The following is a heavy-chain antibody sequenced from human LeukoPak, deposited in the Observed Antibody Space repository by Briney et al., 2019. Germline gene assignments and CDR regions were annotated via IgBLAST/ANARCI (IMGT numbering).Heavy chain of an antibody. J-gene: IGHJ4*02. CDR2: ISGSGGGT. CDR1: GITLSNYG. D-gene: IGHD3-22*01. CDR3: AKRGVVIRVILVGFHKEAYYFDS. Sequence: GGSLRLSCEVSGITLSNYGMSGVLQAPGKGLEWVAGISGSGGGTNYAESVKGRFTISRDNSKNTLYLQMNSLRAEDTAVYFCAKRGVVIRVILVGFHKEAYYFDSWGQGALVSVSS. V-gene: IGHV3-23*01.